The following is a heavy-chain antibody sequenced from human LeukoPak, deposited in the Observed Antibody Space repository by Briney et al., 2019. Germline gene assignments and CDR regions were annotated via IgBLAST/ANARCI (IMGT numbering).Heavy chain of an antibody. CDR2: INPDGGQR. V-gene: IGHV3-7*01. CDR1: GFTFSSYW. D-gene: IGHD3-22*01. Sequence: GGSLRLSCAASGFTFSSYWISWVRQAPGKGLDWVAHINPDGGQRSYVASVEGRFTISRDNAKNSLYLQMNSLRTEDTAVYYCARGSTYYDSSGQVPFDYWGQGTLVTVSS. CDR3: ARGSTYYDSSGQVPFDY. J-gene: IGHJ4*02.